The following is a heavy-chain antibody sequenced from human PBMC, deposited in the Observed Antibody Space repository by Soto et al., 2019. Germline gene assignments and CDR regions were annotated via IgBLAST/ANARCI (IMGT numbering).Heavy chain of an antibody. V-gene: IGHV4-59*01. J-gene: IGHJ4*02. CDR1: GGSISSYY. CDR3: ARVRGDFDY. D-gene: IGHD3-16*01. CDR2: IYYSGST. Sequence: ETLSLTCTVSGGSISSYYWSWIRQPPGKGLEWIGYIYYSGSTNYNPSLKSRVTISVDTSKNQFSLKLSSVTAADTAVYYCARVRGDFDYWGQGTLVTVSS.